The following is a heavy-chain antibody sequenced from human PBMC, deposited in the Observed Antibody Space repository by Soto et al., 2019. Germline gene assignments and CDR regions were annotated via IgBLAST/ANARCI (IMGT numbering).Heavy chain of an antibody. V-gene: IGHV4-39*01. D-gene: IGHD3-22*01. CDR3: ARDYFDSSDYTTNWFDP. Sequence: PSDTLSLTCSVSGYSISNSRFCGLWNLHPPREGLEWIGSIYHTGNAYYNPSLKSRVTIFVDTSKNQFSLKLTSVTAADTALYYCARDYFDSSDYTTNWFDPWGQGTLVTVS. CDR2: IYHTGNA. CDR1: GYSISNSRFC. J-gene: IGHJ5*02.